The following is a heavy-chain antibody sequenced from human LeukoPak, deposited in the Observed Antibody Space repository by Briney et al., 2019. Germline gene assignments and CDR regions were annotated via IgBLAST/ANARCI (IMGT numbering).Heavy chain of an antibody. CDR2: ISYDGSNK. CDR3: ARTTYYYDSSGYFFDY. V-gene: IGHV3-30*03. J-gene: IGHJ4*02. CDR1: GFTFSSYG. D-gene: IGHD3-22*01. Sequence: GRSLRLSCAASGFTFSSYGMHWVRQAPGKGLEWVAVISYDGSNKYYADSVKGRFTISRDNSMNTLYLQMNSLRAEDTAVYYCARTTYYYDSSGYFFDYWGQGTLVTVSS.